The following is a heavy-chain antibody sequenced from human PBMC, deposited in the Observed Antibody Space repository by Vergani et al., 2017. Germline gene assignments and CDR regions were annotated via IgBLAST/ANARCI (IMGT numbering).Heavy chain of an antibody. CDR2: IYHSGGA. D-gene: IGHD3-9*01. V-gene: IGHV4-39*01. CDR3: ARTESFILRYFHWAL. CDR1: GGSITRSSYY. Sequence: QLHLQESGPGLVKPSETLSLTCTVSGGSITRSSYYWGWIRQPPGKGLEWIGNIYHSGGAYYNPSLKGRVTISVDTSKSQFSLEVTSVTAADTAIYFCARTESFILRYFHWALWGQGTLVTVSS. J-gene: IGHJ4*02.